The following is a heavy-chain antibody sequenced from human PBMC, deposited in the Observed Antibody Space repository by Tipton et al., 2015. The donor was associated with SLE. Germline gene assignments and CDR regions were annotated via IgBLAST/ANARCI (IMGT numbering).Heavy chain of an antibody. CDR2: IKSKTAGGTT. J-gene: IGHJ4*02. CDR3: TTDPEGATGIDY. D-gene: IGHD1-26*01. Sequence: GSLRLSCAGSGFTFSNAWMNWVRQAPGKGLEWVGRIKSKTAGGTTDYATPVKGRFTISRDDSTNTLYLLLNSLKSEDTAIYYCTTDPEGATGIDYWGQGAMVTVSS. CDR1: GFTFSNAW. V-gene: IGHV3-15*01.